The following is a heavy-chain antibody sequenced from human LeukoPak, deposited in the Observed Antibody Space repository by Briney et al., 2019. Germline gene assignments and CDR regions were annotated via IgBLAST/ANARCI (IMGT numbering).Heavy chain of an antibody. J-gene: IGHJ5*02. CDR1: GYSFTKYG. D-gene: IGHD3-16*01. Sequence: ASVKVSCKASGYSFTKYGISWVRQAPGQGLEWMAWISGYNGDTNYVQKFQDRLTMTTDTSTNTAYLELTNLRSDDTAVYYCTRVWGPPHTVNFDPWGQEPRVTVS. CDR2: ISGYNGDT. CDR3: TRVWGPPHTVNFDP. V-gene: IGHV1-18*04.